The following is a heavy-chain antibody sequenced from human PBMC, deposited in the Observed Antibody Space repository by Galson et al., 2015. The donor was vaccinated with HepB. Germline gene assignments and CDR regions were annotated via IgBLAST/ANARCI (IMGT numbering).Heavy chain of an antibody. CDR2: VYSSGSS. D-gene: IGHD4-23*01. CDR1: GGSFSSGAHY. J-gene: IGHJ4*02. CDR3: VRDPNYGGKVEYFDY. V-gene: IGHV4-61*02. Sequence: TLSLTCTVSGGSFSSGAHYWSWIRQPAGKGLEWVGRVYSSGSSNYNPSLKSRVTMSIDTTKNEFSLKLSSVTAADTAVYYCVRDPNYGGKVEYFDYWSQGTLVTVSS.